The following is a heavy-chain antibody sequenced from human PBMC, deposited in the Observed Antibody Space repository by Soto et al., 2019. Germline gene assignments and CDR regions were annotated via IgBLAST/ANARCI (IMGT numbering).Heavy chain of an antibody. CDR1: GFSFGGYN. J-gene: IGHJ4*02. V-gene: IGHV3-48*02. D-gene: IGHD3-16*01. CDR3: ARDTSPGVTIGGLDS. Sequence: GGSLRLSCAASGFSFGGYNMNWVRQAPGEGLEWVSHITSGLTTHYADFVQGRFTISRDNAKNSLYLEMNDLRDEDTAVYYCARDTSPGVTIGGLDSWGQGTLVTVSS. CDR2: ITSGLTT.